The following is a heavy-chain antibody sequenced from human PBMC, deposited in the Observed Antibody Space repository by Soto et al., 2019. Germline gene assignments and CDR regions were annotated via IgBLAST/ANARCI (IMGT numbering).Heavy chain of an antibody. V-gene: IGHV4-59*01. CDR2: IYYSGST. Sequence: SETLSLTCTVSGGSISSYYWSWIRQPPGKRLEWIGYIYYSGSTNYNPSLKSRVTISVDTSKNQFSLKLSSVTAADTAVYYCARYYDFWSGPNNYGMDVWGQGTTVT. CDR3: ARYYDFWSGPNNYGMDV. CDR1: GGSISSYY. D-gene: IGHD3-3*01. J-gene: IGHJ6*02.